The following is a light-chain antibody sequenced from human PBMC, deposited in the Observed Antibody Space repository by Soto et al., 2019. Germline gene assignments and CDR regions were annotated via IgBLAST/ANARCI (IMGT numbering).Light chain of an antibody. Sequence: QSVLTQPPSVSAAPGQTVTVSCSGNSSNIGNSYVSWYQQSPGTPPQLLIYDDNKRPSGIRDRFSGSKSGTSATLAITGLQTGDEAVYYCGTWDSSLTNGRAVFGGGTKLTVL. V-gene: IGLV1-51*01. CDR1: SSNIGNSY. CDR2: DDN. CDR3: GTWDSSLTNGRAV. J-gene: IGLJ3*02.